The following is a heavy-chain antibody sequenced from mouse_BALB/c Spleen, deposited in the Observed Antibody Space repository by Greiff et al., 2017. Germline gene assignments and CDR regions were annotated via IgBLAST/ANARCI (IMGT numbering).Heavy chain of an antibody. D-gene: IGHD2-14*01. V-gene: IGHV5-6-3*01. CDR1: GFTFSSYG. Sequence: EVKLVESGGGLVQPGGSLKLSCAASGFTFSSYGMSWVRQTPDKRLELVATINSNGGSTYYPDSVKGRFTISRDNAKNTLYLQMSSLKSEDTAMYYCARRGDRYDWFAYWGQGTLVTVSA. CDR3: ARRGDRYDWFAY. CDR2: INSNGGST. J-gene: IGHJ3*01.